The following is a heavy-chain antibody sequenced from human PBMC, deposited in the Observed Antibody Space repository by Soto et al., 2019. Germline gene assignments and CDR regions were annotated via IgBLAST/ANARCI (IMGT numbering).Heavy chain of an antibody. V-gene: IGHV3-7*03. CDR2: IKMDGTER. CDR3: ARGRSLDF. CDR1: GFTFRNFW. Sequence: GSLRLSCTASGFTFRNFWMSWARRAPGKGLEWVATIKMDGTERYYVDSAKGRFTISRDNAKNSLYLEMNSVRDEDTAVYYCARGRSLDFWGQGTMVTVSS. J-gene: IGHJ3*01.